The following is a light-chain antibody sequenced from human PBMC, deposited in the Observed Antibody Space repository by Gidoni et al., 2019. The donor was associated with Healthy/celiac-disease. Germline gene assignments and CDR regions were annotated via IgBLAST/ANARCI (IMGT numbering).Light chain of an antibody. Sequence: QSVLTPPPSVSEAPGQRVTISCTGSRSNIGAGYDVHWYQQLPRTAPKLLIYGHSNRPSGVPDRFSGSKSGTSASLAITGLQAEDEADYYCQSYDSSLSAVVFGGGTKLTVL. CDR1: RSNIGAGYD. J-gene: IGLJ2*01. V-gene: IGLV1-40*01. CDR3: QSYDSSLSAVV. CDR2: GHS.